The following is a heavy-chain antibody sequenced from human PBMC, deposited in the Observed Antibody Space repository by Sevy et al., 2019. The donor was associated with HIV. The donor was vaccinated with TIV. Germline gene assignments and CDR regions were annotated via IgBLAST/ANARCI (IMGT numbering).Heavy chain of an antibody. D-gene: IGHD5-18*01. J-gene: IGHJ4*02. CDR2: IKSKTDGGTT. CDR3: TATLFAYSYGYVDY. V-gene: IGHV3-15*01. CDR1: GFTFSNAW. Sequence: EGSLRLSCAASGFTFSNAWMSWVRQAPGKGLEWVGRIKSKTDGGTTDYAAPVKGRFTISRDDSKNTLYLQMNSLKTEDTAVYYCTATLFAYSYGYVDYWGQGTLVTVSS.